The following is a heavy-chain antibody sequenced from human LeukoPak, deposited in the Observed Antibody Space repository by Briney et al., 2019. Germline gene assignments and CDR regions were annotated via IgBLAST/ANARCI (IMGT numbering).Heavy chain of an antibody. V-gene: IGHV3-23*01. J-gene: IGHJ5*02. Sequence: GGSLRLSCVASGFAFGSYAMSWVRQAPGKGLEWVSGLSANGGTIYYADSVKGRFTISRDNAKNSLYLQMNSLRAEDTAVYYCARDGVVVIPAALGRKRTYNWFDPWGQGTLVTVSS. CDR1: GFAFGSYA. CDR3: ARDGVVVIPAALGRKRTYNWFDP. D-gene: IGHD2-2*01. CDR2: LSANGGTI.